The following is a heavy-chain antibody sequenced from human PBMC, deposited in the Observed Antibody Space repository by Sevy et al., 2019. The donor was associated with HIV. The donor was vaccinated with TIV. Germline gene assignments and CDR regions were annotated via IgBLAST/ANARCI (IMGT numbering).Heavy chain of an antibody. Sequence: GGSLRLSCAAAGFSFRSHGMHWVRQAPGKGLEWVANIKQDGSEKYYVDSVKGRFTISRDNAKNSLYLQMNSLRAEDTAVYYCAGVVVPAATYYYYYGMDVWGQGTTVTVSS. CDR1: GFSFRSHG. CDR3: AGVVVPAATYYYYYGMDV. J-gene: IGHJ6*02. CDR2: IKQDGSEK. D-gene: IGHD2-2*01. V-gene: IGHV3-7*03.